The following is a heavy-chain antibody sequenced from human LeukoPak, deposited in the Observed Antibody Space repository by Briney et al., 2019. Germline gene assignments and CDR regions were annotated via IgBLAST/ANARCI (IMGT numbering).Heavy chain of an antibody. CDR2: IIPIFGTT. Sequence: SVKVSCKASGGTLSRYAISWVRQAPGQGPEWMGGIIPIFGTTKYAQKFQGRVTITADESTSTDYMELSSLRSEDTAVYYCARIVGIASRGYFDYWGQGTLVTVSS. J-gene: IGHJ4*02. CDR3: ARIVGIASRGYFDY. CDR1: GGTLSRYA. D-gene: IGHD3-10*01. V-gene: IGHV1-69*13.